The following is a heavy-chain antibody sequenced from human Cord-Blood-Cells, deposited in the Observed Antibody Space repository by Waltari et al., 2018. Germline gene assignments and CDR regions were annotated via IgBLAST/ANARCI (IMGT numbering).Heavy chain of an antibody. J-gene: IGHJ2*01. Sequence: QVQLVQSGAEVKKPGASVKVSCKASGYTFPGYYMPWVRQAPGEGLEWMGWINPNSGGTNYAQKFQDWVTMTRDTSISTAYMELSRLRSDDTAVYYCASTAGRGGHWYFDLWGRGTLVTVSS. V-gene: IGHV1-2*04. CDR1: GYTFPGYY. CDR3: ASTAGRGGHWYFDL. D-gene: IGHD1-1*01. CDR2: INPNSGGT.